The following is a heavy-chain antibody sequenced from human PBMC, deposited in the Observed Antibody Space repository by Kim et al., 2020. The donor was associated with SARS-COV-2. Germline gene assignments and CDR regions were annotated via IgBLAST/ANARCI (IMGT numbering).Heavy chain of an antibody. CDR1: GGTFSSYA. CDR2: IIPIFGTA. CDR3: ATNSGSYYLAFDI. J-gene: IGHJ3*02. V-gene: IGHV1-69*13. D-gene: IGHD1-26*01. Sequence: SVKVSCKASGGTFSSYAISWVRQAPGQGLEWMGGIIPIFGTANYAQKFQGRVTITADESTSTAYMELSSLRSEDTAVYYCATNSGSYYLAFDIWGQGTMVTVSS.